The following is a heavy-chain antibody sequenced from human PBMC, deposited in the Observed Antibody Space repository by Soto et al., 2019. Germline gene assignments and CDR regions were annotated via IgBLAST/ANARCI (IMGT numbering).Heavy chain of an antibody. CDR1: GGTFSSYA. CDR3: AKHDYGDPTPGMDV. D-gene: IGHD4-17*01. Sequence: SVKVSCKASGGTFSSYAISWVRQAPRQGLEWMGGIIPIFGTANYAQKFQGRVTITADESTSTAYMELSSLRSEDTAVYYCAKHDYGDPTPGMDVWGQGTTVTVSS. CDR2: IIPIFGTA. J-gene: IGHJ6*02. V-gene: IGHV1-69*13.